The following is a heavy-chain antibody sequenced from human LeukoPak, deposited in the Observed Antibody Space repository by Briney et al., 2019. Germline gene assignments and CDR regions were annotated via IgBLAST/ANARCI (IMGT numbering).Heavy chain of an antibody. D-gene: IGHD2-2*01. CDR2: ISAYNGNT. J-gene: IGHJ5*02. CDR3: ARFKGRYCSSTSCYGVSNWFDP. CDR1: GYTFTSYG. V-gene: IGHV1-18*01. Sequence: ASVKVSCKASGYTFTSYGISWVRQAPGQGLEWMGWISAYNGNTNYAQKLQGGVTMTTDTPTSTAYMELRSLRSDDTAVYYCARFKGRYCSSTSCYGVSNWFDPWGQGTLVTVSS.